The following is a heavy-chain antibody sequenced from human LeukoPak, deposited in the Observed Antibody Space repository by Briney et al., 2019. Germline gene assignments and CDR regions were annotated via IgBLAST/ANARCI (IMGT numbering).Heavy chain of an antibody. CDR2: IYYSGST. V-gene: IGHV4-59*01. CDR3: ERFQTLYGALDY. Sequence: PSETLSLTCTASGVSISSYYWSWIRQPPGKGLEWIGYIYYSGSTNYNPSLKSRVTISVDTPKNQFSLKLSSVTAADTAVYYCERFQTLYGALDYWGQGTLVTVSS. CDR1: GVSISSYY. J-gene: IGHJ4*02. D-gene: IGHD4-17*01.